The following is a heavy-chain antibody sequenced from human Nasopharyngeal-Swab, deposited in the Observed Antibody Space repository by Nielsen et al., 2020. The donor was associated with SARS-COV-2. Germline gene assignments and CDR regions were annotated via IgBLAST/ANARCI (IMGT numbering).Heavy chain of an antibody. J-gene: IGHJ6*02. Sequence: WIRQPPGKGLVWVSHIDVGGISTNYADSVQGRFTISRDNAKNTLSLQMNSLRDEDSAIYYCTRGGFSHSMDVWGQGTTVTVPS. V-gene: IGHV3-74*01. CDR3: TRGGFSHSMDV. CDR2: IDVGGIST. D-gene: IGHD3-10*01.